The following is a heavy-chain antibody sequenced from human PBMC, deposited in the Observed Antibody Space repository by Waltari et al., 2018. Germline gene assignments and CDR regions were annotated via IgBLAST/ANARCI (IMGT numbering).Heavy chain of an antibody. Sequence: QVQLVQSGAEVKKPAASVKLPCKASGHTFTTYGISWARQAPGLGLEWMGWISAYNGNTNYAQKRQGRVTMTTDTVTGTAYIELKRMTTDYTAVYCSASLSYTRWSGLLNACDIWGQGTMVTVSS. CDR3: ASLSYTRWSGLLNACDI. J-gene: IGHJ3*02. V-gene: IGHV1-18*04. D-gene: IGHD3-16*01. CDR1: GHTFTTYG. CDR2: ISAYNGNT.